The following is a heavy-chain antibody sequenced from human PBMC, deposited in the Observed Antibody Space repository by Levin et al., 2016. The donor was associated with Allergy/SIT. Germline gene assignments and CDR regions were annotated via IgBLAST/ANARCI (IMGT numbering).Heavy chain of an antibody. CDR3: VKDDISGIAVAGTEKVY. Sequence: GESLKISCSASGFTFSSYAMHRVRQAPGKGLEYVSAISSNGGSTYYADSVKGRFTISRDNSKNTLYLQMSSLRAEDTAVYYCVKDDISGIAVAGTEKVYWGQGTLVTVSS. D-gene: IGHD6-19*01. CDR1: GFTFSSYA. V-gene: IGHV3-64D*06. CDR2: ISSNGGST. J-gene: IGHJ4*02.